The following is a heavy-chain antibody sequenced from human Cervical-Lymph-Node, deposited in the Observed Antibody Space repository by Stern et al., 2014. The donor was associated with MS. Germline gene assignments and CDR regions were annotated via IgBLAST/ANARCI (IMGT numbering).Heavy chain of an antibody. CDR1: GHPLSELA. V-gene: IGHV1-24*01. Sequence: QVQLVQSGAEVKKPGASVTVSCNVAGHPLSELAMHWLRQLPTRGLEWMGQFDPEDGETVYAQQFQGRLSMTEDTSTGTAYMTLTALRSEDTAVYYCATXXXXXXGPGTLVTVSS. J-gene: IGHJ4*02. CDR2: FDPEDGET. CDR3: ATXXXXX.